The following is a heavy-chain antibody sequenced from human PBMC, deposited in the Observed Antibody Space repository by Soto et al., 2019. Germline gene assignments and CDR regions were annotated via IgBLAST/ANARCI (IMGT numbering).Heavy chain of an antibody. CDR2: ISAYNGNT. J-gene: IGHJ4*02. V-gene: IGHV1-18*01. CDR3: ARAHTYDYIWGSYRSPYYFDY. D-gene: IGHD3-16*02. Sequence: ASVKVSCKASGYTFTSYGISWVRQAPEQGLEWMGWISAYNGNTNYAQKLQGRVTMTTDTSTSTAYMELRSLRSDDTAVYYCARAHTYDYIWGSYRSPYYFDYWGQGTLVTVSS. CDR1: GYTFTSYG.